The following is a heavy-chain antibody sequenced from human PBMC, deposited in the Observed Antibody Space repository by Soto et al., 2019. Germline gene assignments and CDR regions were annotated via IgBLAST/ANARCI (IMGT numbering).Heavy chain of an antibody. CDR1: GFTFSSFE. D-gene: IGHD6-6*01. V-gene: IGHV3-48*03. Sequence: VGSLRLSCAASGFTFSSFEMNWVRQAPGKGLEWVSYISNSGRIIYYADSVKGRFTISRDDAKNSLYLQMNSLRAEDTAVYYCAREWGTSIAAAFDYWGQGTLVTVSS. CDR3: AREWGTSIAAAFDY. CDR2: ISNSGRII. J-gene: IGHJ4*02.